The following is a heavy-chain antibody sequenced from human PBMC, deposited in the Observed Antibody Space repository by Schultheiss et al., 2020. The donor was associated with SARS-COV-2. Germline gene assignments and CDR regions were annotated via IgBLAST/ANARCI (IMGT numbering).Heavy chain of an antibody. CDR2: VFYSGAT. CDR3: ARGGVYNYGGILDS. CDR1: GYSVFSGTFY. Sequence: SETLSLTCSVSGYSVFSGTFYWSWIRQAPGKGLEYIGNVFYSGATSYSPSLQSRVTISADTSKNQFSLKLTSLTAADTAVYYCARGGVYNYGGILDSWGQGTQVTVSS. D-gene: IGHD5-24*01. V-gene: IGHV4-61*01. J-gene: IGHJ4*02.